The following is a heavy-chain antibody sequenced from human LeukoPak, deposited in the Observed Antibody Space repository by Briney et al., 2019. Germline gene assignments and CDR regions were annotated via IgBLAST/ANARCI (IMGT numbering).Heavy chain of an antibody. CDR1: GYTFTGYY. CDR2: INPNSGGT. Sequence: ASVTVSCTASGYTFTGYYTHWVRQAPGQGLEWMGWINPNSGGTNYAPKFQGRVTMTRDTSISTVYMEVSRLRSDDTAVDFCARVWFGELFVYWGQGALV. D-gene: IGHD3-10*01. J-gene: IGHJ4*02. V-gene: IGHV1-2*02. CDR3: ARVWFGELFVY.